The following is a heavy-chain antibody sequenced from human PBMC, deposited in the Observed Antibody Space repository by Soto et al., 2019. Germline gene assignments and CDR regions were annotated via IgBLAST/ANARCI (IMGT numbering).Heavy chain of an antibody. CDR2: ISPSSGVT. CDR1: GYTFTSYG. D-gene: IGHD2-21*01. J-gene: IGHJ4*02. V-gene: IGHV1-18*01. CDR3: AREMWTRTGPQNFFDY. Sequence: QVQLVQSEGEVRQPGASVKVSCRASGYTFTSYGIIWVRQAPVQGLEWMGYISPSSGVTRYAQNLQGRVTLTTDTSTTTAYMELRSLSSDDTAVYYCAREMWTRTGPQNFFDYWGLGALVTVSS.